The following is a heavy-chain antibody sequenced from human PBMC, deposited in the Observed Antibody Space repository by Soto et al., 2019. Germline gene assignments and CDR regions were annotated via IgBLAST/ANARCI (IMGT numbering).Heavy chain of an antibody. V-gene: IGHV3-30*03. D-gene: IGHD3-10*01. Sequence: PGGSLRLSCAASGFTFSSYGMHRVRQAPSKGLGWVAVISYDGSNKYYADSVKGRFTISRDNSKNTVDLEMNNLRAEDTAIYYCVRGSSFVSGIHYNVGFFAPWGHGTLVTVSS. CDR3: VRGSSFVSGIHYNVGFFAP. CDR2: ISYDGSNK. J-gene: IGHJ5*02. CDR1: GFTFSSYG.